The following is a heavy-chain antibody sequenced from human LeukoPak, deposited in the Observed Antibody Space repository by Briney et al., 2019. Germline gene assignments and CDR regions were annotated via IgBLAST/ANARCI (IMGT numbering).Heavy chain of an antibody. CDR3: ARAATLAGPFDY. CDR2: IYRGGSK. V-gene: IGHV3-53*01. J-gene: IGHJ4*02. D-gene: IGHD6-13*01. Sequence: QPGGSLRLSCAASGFIVSSNYMSWVRQAPGKGLEWVSTIYRGGSKYYSDSVKGRFTISRDNSQNTLYLQMNSLRAEDTALYYCARAATLAGPFDYWGRGTLVTVSA. CDR1: GFIVSSNY.